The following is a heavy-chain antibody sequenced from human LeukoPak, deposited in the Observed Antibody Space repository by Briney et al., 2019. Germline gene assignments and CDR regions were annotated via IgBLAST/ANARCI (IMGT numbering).Heavy chain of an antibody. V-gene: IGHV4-4*09. Sequence: SETLSLTCTVSGGSISSYYWSWIRQPPGKGLEWIWYIYTSGSTNYNPSLKSRVTISVDPSKNQFSLKLSSVTAADTAVYYCARSYNWNSGWFDPWGQGTLVTVSS. CDR1: GGSISSYY. J-gene: IGHJ5*02. CDR3: ARSYNWNSGWFDP. D-gene: IGHD1-7*01. CDR2: IYTSGST.